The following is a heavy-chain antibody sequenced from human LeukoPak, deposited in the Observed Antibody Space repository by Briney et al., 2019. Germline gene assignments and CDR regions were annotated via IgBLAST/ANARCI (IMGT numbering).Heavy chain of an antibody. CDR1: GYTFTSYY. V-gene: IGHV1-46*01. Sequence: ASVKVSCKASGYTFTSYYMHWVRQAPGQGLEWMGIINPSGGSTSYAQKFQGRVTMTRDTSTSTVYMELSSLRSEGTAVYYCARDRITMVRGVRSPLDPWGQGTLVTVSS. D-gene: IGHD3-10*01. CDR2: INPSGGST. J-gene: IGHJ5*02. CDR3: ARDRITMVRGVRSPLDP.